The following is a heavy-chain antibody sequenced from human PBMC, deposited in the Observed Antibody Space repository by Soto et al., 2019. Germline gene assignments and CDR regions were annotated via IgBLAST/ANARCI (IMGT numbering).Heavy chain of an antibody. CDR1: GFTFSSYS. CDR2: ISSSSSYI. J-gene: IGHJ3*02. V-gene: IGHV3-21*01. CDR3: ARVELYSDHDAFDI. D-gene: IGHD4-17*01. Sequence: GGSLRLSCAASGFTFSSYSMNWVRQAPGKGLEWVSSISSSSSYIYYADSVKGRFTISRDNAKNSLYLQMNSLRAEDTAVYYCARVELYSDHDAFDIWGQGTMVTVSS.